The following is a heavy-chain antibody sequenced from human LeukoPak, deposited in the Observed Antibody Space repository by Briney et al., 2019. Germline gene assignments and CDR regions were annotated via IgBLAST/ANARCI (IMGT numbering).Heavy chain of an antibody. J-gene: IGHJ4*02. Sequence: PGGSLRLSCAASGFTFSSYAMSWVRQAPGKGLEWVSAISGSGGSTYYADSVKGRFTISRDNSKNTLYLQMNSLRAEDTAVYYCAKDADFWSVAQYYFDYWGQGTLVTVSS. CDR3: AKDADFWSVAQYYFDY. V-gene: IGHV3-23*01. D-gene: IGHD3-3*01. CDR2: ISGSGGST. CDR1: GFTFSSYA.